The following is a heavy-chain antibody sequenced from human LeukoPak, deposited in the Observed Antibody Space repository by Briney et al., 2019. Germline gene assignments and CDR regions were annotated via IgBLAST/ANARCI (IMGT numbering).Heavy chain of an antibody. CDR1: GFTFSSYG. J-gene: IGHJ4*02. CDR3: ARDGCSSPTCYEF. Sequence: GGSLRLSCAASGFTFSSYGMHWVRQAPGKGLEWVAAIWYDGRRTSYADSVKGRFTISRDNSKNTLYLEMSSLRAEDTAVYSCARDGCSSPTCYEFWGQGTLVTVSA. V-gene: IGHV3-33*01. CDR2: IWYDGRRT. D-gene: IGHD3-16*01.